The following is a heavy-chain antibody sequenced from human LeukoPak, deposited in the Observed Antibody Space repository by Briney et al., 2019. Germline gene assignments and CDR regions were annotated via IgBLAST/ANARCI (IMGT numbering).Heavy chain of an antibody. CDR2: IYYSGST. CDR3: ARGNYDFWSGYSGYAFDI. J-gene: IGHJ3*02. Sequence: PSETLSLTCTVSGGSISSSSYYWGWIRLPPGKGLEWIGSIYYSGSTYYNPSLKSRVTISVDTSKNQFSLKLSSVTAADTAVYYCARGNYDFWSGYSGYAFDIWGQGTMVTVSS. D-gene: IGHD3-3*01. CDR1: GGSISSSSYY. V-gene: IGHV4-39*01.